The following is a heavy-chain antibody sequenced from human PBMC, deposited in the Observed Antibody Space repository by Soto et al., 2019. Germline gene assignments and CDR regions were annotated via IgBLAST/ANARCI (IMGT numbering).Heavy chain of an antibody. D-gene: IGHD3-22*01. V-gene: IGHV2-26*01. CDR1: GFSLSNARMG. J-gene: IGHJ4*02. CDR3: ARMILAYDGSGYYFYRFDY. CDR2: IFSNDEK. Sequence: SGPTLVNPTETLTLTCTVSGFSLSNARMGVSWIRQPPGKALEWLAHIFSNDEKSYSTSLKSRLTISKDTSKSQVVLTMTNMDPVETATYSCARMILAYDGSGYYFYRFDYWGKGTLVTVSS.